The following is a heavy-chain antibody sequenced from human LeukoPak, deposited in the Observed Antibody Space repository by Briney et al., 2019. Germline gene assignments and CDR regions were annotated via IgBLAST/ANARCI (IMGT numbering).Heavy chain of an antibody. V-gene: IGHV3-74*01. CDR2: VDSDGSRI. J-gene: IGHJ4*02. D-gene: IGHD6-13*01. CDR1: GFTFSNHW. Sequence: GESLRLSCAVSGFTFSNHWMHWVRQAPGNGPEWFSRVDSDGSRILYAESVKGRFTISRDNTQNTLFLQMDSLRVEDTAVYYCARGDAAAVGSPVVLFDSWGQGTLVTVSS. CDR3: ARGDAAAVGSPVVLFDS.